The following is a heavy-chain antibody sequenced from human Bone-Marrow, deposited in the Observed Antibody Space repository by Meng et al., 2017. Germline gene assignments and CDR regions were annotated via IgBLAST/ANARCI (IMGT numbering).Heavy chain of an antibody. CDR1: GFTFSSYA. D-gene: IGHD2-8*02. CDR3: TTANTVGHFLKHGY. Sequence: GESLKISCAASGFTFSSYAMSWVRQAPGKGLEWVGRIKSKVNGGTTDFAAPVKGRFTISRDDSKNTLYLQISSLKTEDTGVYYCTTANTVGHFLKHGYWGQGTLVTVSS. CDR2: IKSKVNGGTT. J-gene: IGHJ4*02. V-gene: IGHV3-15*01.